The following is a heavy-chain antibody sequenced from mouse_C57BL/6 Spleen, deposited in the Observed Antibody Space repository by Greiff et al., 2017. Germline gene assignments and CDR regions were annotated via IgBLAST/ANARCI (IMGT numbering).Heavy chain of an antibody. CDR1: GYTFTSYW. D-gene: IGHD1-1*01. Sequence: QVQLQQPGAELVKPGASVKLSCKPSGYTFTSYWMHWVKQRPGRGLVWIGRIDPNSGGTTSNEKFKSKATLTVDKPSSTAYMQLSSLTSEDSAVYYCAVYYGSSPFAYWGQVILVTVSA. J-gene: IGHJ3*01. CDR3: AVYYGSSPFAY. CDR2: IDPNSGGT. V-gene: IGHV1-72*01.